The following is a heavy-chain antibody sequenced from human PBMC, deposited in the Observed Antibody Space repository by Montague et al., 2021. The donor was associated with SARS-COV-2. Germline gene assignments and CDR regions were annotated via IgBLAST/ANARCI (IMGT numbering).Heavy chain of an antibody. CDR2: IYHTGST. J-gene: IGHJ4*02. CDR1: GGSISSSNW. D-gene: IGHD3-10*01. CDR3: ASRGAGWFGSNPERFDY. Sequence: SETLSLTCAVSGGSISSSNWWSWVRQPPGKGLEWIGEIYHTGSTNHNPSLKRRVTISVDKSKNQFSLKLSSVTAADTAVYYRASRGAGWFGSNPERFDYWGQGTLVTVSS. V-gene: IGHV4-4*02.